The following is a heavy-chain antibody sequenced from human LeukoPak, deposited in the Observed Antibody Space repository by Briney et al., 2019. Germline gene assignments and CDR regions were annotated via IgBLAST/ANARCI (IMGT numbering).Heavy chain of an antibody. CDR2: INHNEFT. D-gene: IGHD1-14*01. CDR3: ARGSAGFDY. CDR1: GGSFTTYY. J-gene: IGHJ4*02. Sequence: SETLSLTCAVYGGSFTTYYWSWIRQPPGKGLEWIGEINHNEFTNYNPSLKSRVTISVDTSKNQFSLKLSSVTAADTAVYYCARGSAGFDYWGQGTLVTVSS. V-gene: IGHV4-34*01.